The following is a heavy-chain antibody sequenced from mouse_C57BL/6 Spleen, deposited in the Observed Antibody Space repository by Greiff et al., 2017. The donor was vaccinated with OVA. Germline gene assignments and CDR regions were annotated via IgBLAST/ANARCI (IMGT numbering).Heavy chain of an antibody. CDR2: IYPGSGST. CDR3: ARSGGSNTYYAMDY. V-gene: IGHV1-55*01. D-gene: IGHD1-1*01. J-gene: IGHJ4*01. CDR1: GYTFTSYW. Sequence: VQLQQPGAELVKPGASVKMSCKASGYTFTSYWITWVKQRPGQGLEWIGDIYPGSGSTNYNEKFKSKATLTVDTSSSTAYMQLSSLTSEDSAVYYCARSGGSNTYYAMDYWVKEPQSPSPQ.